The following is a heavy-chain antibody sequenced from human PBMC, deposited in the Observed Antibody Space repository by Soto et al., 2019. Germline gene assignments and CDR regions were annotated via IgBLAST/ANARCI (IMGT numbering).Heavy chain of an antibody. CDR1: GDSVSSNSAA. CDR3: ARDLFLTGDGIVGYYYYGMDV. V-gene: IGHV6-1*01. J-gene: IGHJ6*02. CDR2: TYYRSKWYN. Sequence: KQSQTLSLTCAISGDSVSSNSAAWNWIRQSPSRGLEWLGRTYYRSKWYNDYAVSVKSRITINPDTSKNQFSLQLNSVTPEDTAVYYCARDLFLTGDGIVGYYYYGMDVWGQGTTVTVSS. D-gene: IGHD7-27*01.